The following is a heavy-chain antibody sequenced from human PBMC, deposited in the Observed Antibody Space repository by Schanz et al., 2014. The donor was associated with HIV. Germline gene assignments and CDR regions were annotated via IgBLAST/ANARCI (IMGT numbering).Heavy chain of an antibody. V-gene: IGHV3-23*01. CDR2: ITDSGDKT. D-gene: IGHD3-16*01. CDR3: AQMGSFSVCDI. Sequence: EALLLESGGGWVQPGGKGRGEGGGSEGEGRKNAMTWVRQAPGKGLQWVSSITDSGDKTDYTDSVKGRFTISRDNSRNTLFLQIDSLRVDDTAVYYCAQMGSFSVCDIWGHGTVVTVSS. CDR1: EGEGRKNA. J-gene: IGHJ3*02.